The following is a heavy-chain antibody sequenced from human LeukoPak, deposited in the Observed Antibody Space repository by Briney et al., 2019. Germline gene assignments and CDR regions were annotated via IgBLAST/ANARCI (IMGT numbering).Heavy chain of an antibody. J-gene: IGHJ6*03. CDR3: ARAGRGYCSSTSCYLTYYMDV. Sequence: SETPSLTCTVSGGSISSYYWSWIRQPPGKGLEWIGYIYYSGSTNYNPSLKSRVTISVDTSKNQFSLKLSSVTAADTAVYYCARAGRGYCSSTSCYLTYYMDVWGKGTTVTVSS. CDR1: GGSISSYY. V-gene: IGHV4-59*01. D-gene: IGHD2-2*01. CDR2: IYYSGST.